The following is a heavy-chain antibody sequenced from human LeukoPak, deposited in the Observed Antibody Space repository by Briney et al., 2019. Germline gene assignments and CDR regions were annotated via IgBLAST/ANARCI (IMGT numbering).Heavy chain of an antibody. CDR3: ARRPPALGAFDI. CDR2: IYSSGST. J-gene: IGHJ3*02. Sequence: PSETLSLTCTVSGVSISSGTYYWGWIRQSPGKGLEGIGSIYSSGSTYYNPSLKSRVTISADTSKNQFSLQLSSVTAADTAIYYCARRPPALGAFDIWGHGTMVTVSS. V-gene: IGHV4-39*01. CDR1: GVSISSGTYY.